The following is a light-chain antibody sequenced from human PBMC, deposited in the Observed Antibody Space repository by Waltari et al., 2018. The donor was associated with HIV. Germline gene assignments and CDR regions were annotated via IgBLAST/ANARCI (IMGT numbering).Light chain of an antibody. Sequence: QSVLTQPPSASKTPGQRVLMSCSGTDSNVGNNFVSWFQQVPGGPPKLVIYRNARRPSGVPDRFSAAKSGSSASLAISGLQSDDEADYFCASWDDRLSHWVFGGGTKLTV. V-gene: IGLV1-47*01. CDR3: ASWDDRLSHWV. CDR2: RNA. CDR1: DSNVGNNF. J-gene: IGLJ3*02.